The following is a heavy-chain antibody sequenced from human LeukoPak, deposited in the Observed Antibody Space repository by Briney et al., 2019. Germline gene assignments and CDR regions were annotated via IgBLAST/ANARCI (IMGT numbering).Heavy chain of an antibody. Sequence: SQTLSLTCAVSVASISSGGSSWSWIRQPPGKGLEWSGYIYHSGSTYYNPSLKSRVTISVDRSKNQFSLKVSSVTAADTAVYYCARSSYYDSSGYYPYYFDYWGQGTLVTVSS. CDR3: ARSSYYDSSGYYPYYFDY. D-gene: IGHD3-22*01. CDR2: IYHSGST. J-gene: IGHJ4*02. CDR1: VASISSGGSS. V-gene: IGHV4-30-2*01.